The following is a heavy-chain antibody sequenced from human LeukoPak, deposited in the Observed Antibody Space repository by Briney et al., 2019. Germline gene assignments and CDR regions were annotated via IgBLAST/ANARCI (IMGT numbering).Heavy chain of an antibody. Sequence: ASVKVSCKASGYTFTSYYMHWVRQAPGQGLEWMGLINPSGGSTSYAQKFQGRVTMTRDTSTSTVYMELSSLRSEDTAVYYCARWVVDTAMVPGWCDYWGQGTLVTVSS. CDR2: INPSGGST. J-gene: IGHJ4*02. CDR3: ARWVVDTAMVPGWCDY. D-gene: IGHD5-18*01. V-gene: IGHV1-46*01. CDR1: GYTFTSYY.